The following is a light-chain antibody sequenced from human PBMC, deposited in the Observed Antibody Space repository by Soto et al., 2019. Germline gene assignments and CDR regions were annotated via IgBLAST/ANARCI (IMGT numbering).Light chain of an antibody. CDR2: GAS. J-gene: IGKJ4*01. CDR1: QSVSSSY. CDR3: QQYSSSPPLT. V-gene: IGKV3-20*01. Sequence: EIVLTQSPGTLALSAGERATLSCRASQSVSSSYLAWYRQKPGQAPRLLIYGASTRATGIPDRFSGSGSGTDFTLTISKLEPEDFAVYYCQQYSSSPPLTFGGGTKVDI.